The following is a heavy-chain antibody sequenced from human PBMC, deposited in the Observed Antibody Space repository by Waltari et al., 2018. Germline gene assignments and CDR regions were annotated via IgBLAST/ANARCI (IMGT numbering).Heavy chain of an antibody. CDR1: GFSFNNHW. CDR2: IKYDGGEK. V-gene: IGHV3-7*01. J-gene: IGHJ4*02. CDR3: ARDGRNENTFDY. D-gene: IGHD2-8*01. Sequence: EVQVVESGGGLVQPGGSLRLSCSASGFSFNNHWMDWVRQDPGKGLEWVANIKYDGGEKNYVDSVKGRFTISRDNARNSLYLQMDSLRVDDTAVYYCARDGRNENTFDYWGRGTLVTVSS.